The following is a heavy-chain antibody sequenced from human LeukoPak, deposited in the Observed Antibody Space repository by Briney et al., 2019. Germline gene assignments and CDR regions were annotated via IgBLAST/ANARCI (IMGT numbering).Heavy chain of an antibody. CDR3: ARATWYGGNPSGASDI. J-gene: IGHJ3*02. V-gene: IGHV1-46*01. D-gene: IGHD4/OR15-4a*01. Sequence: ASVKVSCKASGYTFTNYHLHWVRQAPGQGLEWMGIINPSGGSTSYAQKFQDRVTMTRDTSTSTVYMELNSLRSEDTAVYYCARATWYGGNPSGASDIWGQGTMVTVSS. CDR2: INPSGGST. CDR1: GYTFTNYH.